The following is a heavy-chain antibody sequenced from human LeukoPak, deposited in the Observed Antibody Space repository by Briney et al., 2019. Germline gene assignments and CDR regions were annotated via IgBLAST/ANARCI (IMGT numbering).Heavy chain of an antibody. Sequence: GGSLRLSCVASGFTSRVTFSDSAMCWVRQAPGKGLEWVSAISGSGGSTYYADSVRGRFTISRDNSKNTLYLQMNSLRAEDTAVYYCAKFRDIFRLDAFDIWGQGTMVTVSS. D-gene: IGHD3-9*01. CDR1: GFTSRVTFSDSA. CDR3: AKFRDIFRLDAFDI. V-gene: IGHV3-23*01. J-gene: IGHJ3*02. CDR2: ISGSGGST.